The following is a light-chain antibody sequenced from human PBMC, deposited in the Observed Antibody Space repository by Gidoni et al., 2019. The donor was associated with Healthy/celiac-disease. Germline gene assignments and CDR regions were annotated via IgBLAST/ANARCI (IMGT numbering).Light chain of an antibody. V-gene: IGLV2-14*01. CDR2: DVS. Sequence: QSALTQPASVSGSPGQSITISCTGTSSDVGGYNYVSWYQQPPGKAPKLMIYDVSNRPSGVSNRFSGSKAGNTASLTISGLQAEDEADYYCSSYTSSTVVFGGGTKLPVL. J-gene: IGLJ2*01. CDR1: SSDVGGYNY. CDR3: SSYTSSTVV.